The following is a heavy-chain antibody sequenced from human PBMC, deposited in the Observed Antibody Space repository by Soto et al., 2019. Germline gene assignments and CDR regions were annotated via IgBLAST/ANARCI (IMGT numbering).Heavy chain of an antibody. J-gene: IGHJ5*02. CDR2: ISYDGSNK. D-gene: IGHD3-3*01. Sequence: GGSLRLSCAASGFTFSSYGMHWVRQAPGKGLEWVAVISYDGSNKYYADSVKGRFTISRDNSKNTLYLQMNSLRAEDTAVYYCPRGGKIFGLDPWGQGTLVTVSS. CDR1: GFTFSSYG. V-gene: IGHV3-30*03. CDR3: PRGGKIFGLDP.